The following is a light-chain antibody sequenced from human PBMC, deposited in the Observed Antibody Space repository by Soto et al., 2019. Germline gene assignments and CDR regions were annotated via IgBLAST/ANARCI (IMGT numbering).Light chain of an antibody. CDR3: ISYTSSNTWV. CDR2: EVS. CDR1: SSDVGGYNF. Sequence: QSALTQPASVSGSPGQSITISCTGTSSDVGGYNFVSWYQQHPGKVPKVMIYEVSNRPSGVSNRFSGSKSGNTASLTISGLQAKDEADYYCISYTSSNTWVFGGGTKVTVL. V-gene: IGLV2-14*01. J-gene: IGLJ3*02.